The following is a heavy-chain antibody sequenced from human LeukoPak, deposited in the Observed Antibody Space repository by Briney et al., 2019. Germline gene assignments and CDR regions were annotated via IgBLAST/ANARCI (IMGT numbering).Heavy chain of an antibody. D-gene: IGHD4-17*01. CDR2: INHSGST. CDR1: GGSFSGYY. Sequence: PSETLSLTCAVYGGSFSGYYWSWIRQPPGKGLEWIGEINHSGSTNYNPSLKSRVTISVDTSKNQFSLKLSSVTAADTAVYYCARGSPETTAFDYWGQGTLVTVSS. J-gene: IGHJ4*02. CDR3: ARGSPETTAFDY. V-gene: IGHV4-34*01.